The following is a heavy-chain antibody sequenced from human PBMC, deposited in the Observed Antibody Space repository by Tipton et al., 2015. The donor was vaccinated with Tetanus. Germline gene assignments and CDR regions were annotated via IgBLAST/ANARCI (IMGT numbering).Heavy chain of an antibody. CDR3: ATGRTLDY. J-gene: IGHJ4*02. D-gene: IGHD1-26*01. V-gene: IGHV3-21*01. Sequence: SLRLSCAASGFTLGNYAMSWVRQAPGKGLEWLSSISSTSSYIYYSDSVKGRFTVSRDNAKNSLSLQMKSLGDEDTAMYYCATGRTLDYWGQGTRVTVST. CDR2: ISSTSSYI. CDR1: GFTLGNYA.